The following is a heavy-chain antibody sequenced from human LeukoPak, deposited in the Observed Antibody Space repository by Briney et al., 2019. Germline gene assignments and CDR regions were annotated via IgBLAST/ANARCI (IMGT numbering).Heavy chain of an antibody. V-gene: IGHV1-69*13. D-gene: IGHD5-18*01. CDR3: ARGGYSYGREYYYYYGMDV. Sequence: GASVKVSCKASGGTFSSYAISWVRQAPGQGLEWMGGIIPIFGTANYAQKFQGRVTITADESTSTAYMELSSLRSEDTAVYYCARGGYSYGREYYYYYGMDVWGQGTTVTVSS. CDR2: IIPIFGTA. CDR1: GGTFSSYA. J-gene: IGHJ6*02.